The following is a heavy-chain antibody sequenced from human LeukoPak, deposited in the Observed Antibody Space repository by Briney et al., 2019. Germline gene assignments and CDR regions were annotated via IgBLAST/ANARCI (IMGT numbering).Heavy chain of an antibody. V-gene: IGHV4-30-4*01. CDR2: IYYSGST. CDR3: ARADTLTRSVLLDY. Sequence: PSQTLSLTCTVSGVSISSGDYYWSWLRQPPGKGLEWIGYIYYSGSTYYNPSLKSRVTISVDTSKNQFSLKLSFVTAAETAVYYRARADTLTRSVLLDYWGQGTLVTVSS. J-gene: IGHJ4*02. CDR1: GVSISSGDYY. D-gene: IGHD4-17*01.